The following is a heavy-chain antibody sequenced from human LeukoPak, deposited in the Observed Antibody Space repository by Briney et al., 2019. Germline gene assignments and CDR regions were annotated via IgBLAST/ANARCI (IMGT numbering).Heavy chain of an antibody. D-gene: IGHD6-19*01. J-gene: IGHJ5*02. CDR3: ARVQQWPTWFDP. CDR1: GGTFSSYA. V-gene: IGHV1-69*13. CDR2: IIPIFGTA. Sequence: SVKVSCKASGGTFSSYAISWVRQAPGQGLEWMGGIIPIFGTANYAQKFQGRVTITADESTSTAYMVLSSLRPEDTAVYYCARVQQWPTWFDPWGQGTLVTVSS.